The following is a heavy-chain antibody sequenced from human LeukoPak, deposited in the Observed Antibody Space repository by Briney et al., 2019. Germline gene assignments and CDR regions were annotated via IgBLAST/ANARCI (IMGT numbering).Heavy chain of an antibody. D-gene: IGHD1-14*01. Sequence: ASVKVSCKASGYSFTRHYMHWVRQAPGQGLEWLGLINPTGTSTLYARKFQGRVTMTRDTSTSTVYMELSSLRSEDTAVYYCARDHAREEPGPLDPWGQGTLVTVSS. CDR1: GYSFTRHY. CDR3: ARDHAREEPGPLDP. V-gene: IGHV1-46*01. CDR2: INPTGTST. J-gene: IGHJ5*02.